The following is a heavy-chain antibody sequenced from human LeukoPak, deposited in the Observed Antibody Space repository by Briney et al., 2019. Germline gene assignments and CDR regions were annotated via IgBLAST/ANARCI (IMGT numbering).Heavy chain of an antibody. D-gene: IGHD3-10*01. CDR2: IYYSGST. CDR1: GGSISSYY. CDR3: ASIPFGALYYFDY. J-gene: IGHJ4*02. V-gene: IGHV4-59*01. Sequence: PSETLSLTCTVSGGSISSYYWSWIRQPPGKGLEWIGYIYYSGSTNYNPSLKSRVTISVDTSKNQFSLKLSSVTAADTAVYYCASIPFGALYYFDYWGQGTLVTVSS.